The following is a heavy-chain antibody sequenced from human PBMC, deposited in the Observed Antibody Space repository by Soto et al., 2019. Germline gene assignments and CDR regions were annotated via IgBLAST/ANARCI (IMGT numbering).Heavy chain of an antibody. D-gene: IGHD3-16*02. V-gene: IGHV4-34*01. Sequence: PSETLSLTCAVYGGSFSGYYWSWIRQPPGKGLEWIGEINHSGSTNYNPSLKSRVTISVDTSKNQFSLKLSSVTAADTAVYYCARGKLSDYVWGSYRYHFDYWGQGTQVTVSS. J-gene: IGHJ4*02. CDR1: GGSFSGYY. CDR3: ARGKLSDYVWGSYRYHFDY. CDR2: INHSGST.